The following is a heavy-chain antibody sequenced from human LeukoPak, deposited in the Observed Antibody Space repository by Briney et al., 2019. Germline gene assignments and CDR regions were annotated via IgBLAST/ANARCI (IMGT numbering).Heavy chain of an antibody. V-gene: IGHV3-7*01. CDR1: GFTFSRYW. D-gene: IGHD3-10*01. Sequence: GGSLRLSCAASGFTFSRYWMTWVRQAPGKGLEWVANVNEGGSDKYYVGSVKGRFTISRDNAKNSLYLQMNSLRVEDTAVYYCARDVGRGFDYWDQGTLVTVSS. CDR3: ARDVGRGFDY. CDR2: VNEGGSDK. J-gene: IGHJ4*02.